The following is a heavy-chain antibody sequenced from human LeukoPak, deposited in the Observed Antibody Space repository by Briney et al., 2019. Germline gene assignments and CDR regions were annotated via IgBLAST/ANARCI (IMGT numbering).Heavy chain of an antibody. CDR1: GGSVSSGSYY. CDR3: ARGENTMVRGVIHYGMDV. Sequence: SETLSLTCTVSGGSVSSGSYYWRWIRQPPGKGLEWIGYIYYSGSTNYNPSLKSRVTISVDTSKNQFSLKLSSVTAADTAVYYCARGENTMVRGVIHYGMDVWGKGTTVTVSS. D-gene: IGHD3-10*01. CDR2: IYYSGST. V-gene: IGHV4-61*01. J-gene: IGHJ6*04.